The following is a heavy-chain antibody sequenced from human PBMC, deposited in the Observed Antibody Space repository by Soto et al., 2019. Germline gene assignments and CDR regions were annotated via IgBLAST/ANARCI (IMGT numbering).Heavy chain of an antibody. V-gene: IGHV4-34*01. CDR3: ARGMPRDYYDSSGYCDY. D-gene: IGHD3-22*01. Sequence: SETLSLTCAVYGGSFSGYYWSWIRQPPGKGLEWIGEINHSGSTNYNPSLKSRVTISVDTSKNQFSLKLSSVTAADTAVYYCARGMPRDYYDSSGYCDYWGQGTLVTVSS. CDR1: GGSFSGYY. CDR2: INHSGST. J-gene: IGHJ4*02.